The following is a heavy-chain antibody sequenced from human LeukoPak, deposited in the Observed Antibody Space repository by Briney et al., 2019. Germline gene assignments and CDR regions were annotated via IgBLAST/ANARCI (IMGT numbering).Heavy chain of an antibody. D-gene: IGHD3-10*01. CDR3: ARDGRGWFGELFAFDI. CDR1: GFTFSSYA. CDR2: ISYDGSNK. J-gene: IGHJ3*02. Sequence: GGSLRLSCAASGFTFSSYAMHWVRQAPGKGLEWVAVISYDGSNKYYADSVKGRFTISRDNSKNTLYLQMNSLRAEDTAVYYCARDGRGWFGELFAFDIWGQGTMVTVSS. V-gene: IGHV3-30*04.